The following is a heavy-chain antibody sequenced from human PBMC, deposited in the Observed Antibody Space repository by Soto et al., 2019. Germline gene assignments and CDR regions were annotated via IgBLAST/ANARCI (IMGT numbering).Heavy chain of an antibody. V-gene: IGHV1-69*01. Sequence: QVQLVQSGAEVKKPGSSVKVSCKASGGTFSSYAISWVRQAPGQGLEWMGGVIPIFGTANYAQKFQGRVTITADESTSTAYMELSSLRSEDTAVYYCARSVILRSGVQGSPFDYWGQGTLVTVSS. CDR2: VIPIFGTA. J-gene: IGHJ4*02. D-gene: IGHD2-15*01. CDR3: ARSVILRSGVQGSPFDY. CDR1: GGTFSSYA.